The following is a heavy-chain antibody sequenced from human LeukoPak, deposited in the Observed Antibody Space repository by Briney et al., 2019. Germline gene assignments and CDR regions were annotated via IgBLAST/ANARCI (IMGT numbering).Heavy chain of an antibody. CDR3: ARQSCSSTSCPHRNVFDI. D-gene: IGHD2-2*01. CDR1: DGSISSYY. Sequence: PSETLSLTCTVSDGSISSYYWSWIRQPPGKGLEWFGYIYYSGSTNYSPSLKSRVTISVDMSKNQFSLQLSSVTAADTAVYYCARQSCSSTSCPHRNVFDIWGQGTMVTVSP. J-gene: IGHJ3*02. V-gene: IGHV4-59*08. CDR2: IYYSGST.